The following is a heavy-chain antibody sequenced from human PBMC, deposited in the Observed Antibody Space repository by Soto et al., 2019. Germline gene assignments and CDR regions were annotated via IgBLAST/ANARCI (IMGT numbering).Heavy chain of an antibody. CDR3: ARDGSSSWYFDWYFDL. V-gene: IGHV3-30-3*01. Sequence: QVQLVESGGGVVQPGRSLRLSSAASGFTFSSYPMHWVRQAPGKGLEWMAIIADDGSSEHYAASVEGRFTISRDNSKNTLFLHMSSLTPEDTATYFCARDGSSSWYFDWYFDLWGRGTLVSVSS. J-gene: IGHJ2*01. CDR1: GFTFSSYP. CDR2: IADDGSSE. D-gene: IGHD2-15*01.